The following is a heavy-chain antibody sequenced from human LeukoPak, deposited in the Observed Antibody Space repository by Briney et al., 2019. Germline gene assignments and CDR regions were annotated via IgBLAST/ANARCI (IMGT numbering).Heavy chain of an antibody. Sequence: GGSLRLSCVASGFTFSDWSMNWGRQAPGKGLEWVSHIGVTSTTLYYAESVKGRFTISRDNAKNSLYLQMNSLRAEDTAIYYCARFCSGSSCEGYWGQGTLVTVSS. V-gene: IGHV3-48*01. CDR3: ARFCSGSSCEGY. CDR1: GFTFSDWS. J-gene: IGHJ4*02. D-gene: IGHD2-2*01. CDR2: IGVTSTTL.